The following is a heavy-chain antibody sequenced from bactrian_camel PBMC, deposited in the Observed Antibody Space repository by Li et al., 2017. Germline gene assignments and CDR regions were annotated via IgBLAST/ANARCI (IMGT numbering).Heavy chain of an antibody. CDR2: IFGTGLK. V-gene: IGHV3S53*01. D-gene: IGHD5*01. CDR1: GFAFSTWC. CDR3: AAARTGRSLYRLQDKEYNY. J-gene: IGHJ4*01. Sequence: HVQLVESGGGSVQAGGSLRLSCAASGFAFSTWCMGWLRQAPGKEREWVATIFGTGLKTYADSMKGRVTISKDNAKNTLYLQMNSLKPEDTAIYYCAAARTGRSLYRLQDKEYNYWGQGTQVTVS.